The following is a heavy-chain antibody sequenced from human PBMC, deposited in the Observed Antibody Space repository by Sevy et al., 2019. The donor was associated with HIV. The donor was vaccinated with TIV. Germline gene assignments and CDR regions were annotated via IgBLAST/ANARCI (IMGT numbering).Heavy chain of an antibody. V-gene: IGHV3-30*02. J-gene: IGHJ5*02. Sequence: GGSLRLSCAASRFSFNGYGMHWVRQAPGKGLEWVAFIRYDGSNKYYADSVKGRFTISREDSKNTLYLQMNSLRAEDTALYYWARGTPAFCTGGVCFNWFDPWGQGTLVTVSS. D-gene: IGHD2-8*02. CDR2: IRYDGSNK. CDR1: RFSFNGYG. CDR3: ARGTPAFCTGGVCFNWFDP.